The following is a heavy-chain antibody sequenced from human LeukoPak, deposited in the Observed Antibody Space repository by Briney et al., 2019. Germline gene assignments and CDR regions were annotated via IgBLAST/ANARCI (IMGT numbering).Heavy chain of an antibody. D-gene: IGHD4-23*01. J-gene: IGHJ4*02. CDR1: GFTFSSYS. V-gene: IGHV3-21*01. Sequence: GGSLRLSCAASGFTFSSYSMNWVRQAPGKGLEWVSSISSSSSYMYYADSVKGRFTISRDNAKNSLYLQMNSLRAEDTAVYYCARDRVLGDYGGSFDYWGQGTLVTVSS. CDR2: ISSSSSYM. CDR3: ARDRVLGDYGGSFDY.